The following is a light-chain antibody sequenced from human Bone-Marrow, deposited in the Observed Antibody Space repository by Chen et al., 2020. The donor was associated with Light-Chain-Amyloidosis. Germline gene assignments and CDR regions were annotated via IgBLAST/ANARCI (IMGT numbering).Light chain of an antibody. CDR1: SGDVGTYNY. J-gene: IGLJ1*01. CDR3: SSFTSSSSYV. CDR2: AVS. Sequence: QSALTPPPSVSGPPGPSTTISCPGTSGDVGTYNYVSWYQQHPGKAPKVMIYAVSNRPSGVSNRFSGSKSGNTASLTISGLQAEDEADYYCSSFTSSSSYVFGPGTKVTVL. V-gene: IGLV2-14*01.